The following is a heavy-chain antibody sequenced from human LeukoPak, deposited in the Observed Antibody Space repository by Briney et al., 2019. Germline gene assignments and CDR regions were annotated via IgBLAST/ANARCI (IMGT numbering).Heavy chain of an antibody. CDR1: GGSISSYY. Sequence: SETLSLTCTVSGGSISSYYWSWIRQPPGKGLEWIGYMYYRGNTNYDPSLKSRVTISIDTPNNQFSLKLSSVTAADTAVHYCATGVHGIAAAGDYYFDYWGQGTLVTVSS. CDR2: MYYRGNT. D-gene: IGHD6-13*01. CDR3: ATGVHGIAAAGDYYFDY. J-gene: IGHJ4*02. V-gene: IGHV4-59*01.